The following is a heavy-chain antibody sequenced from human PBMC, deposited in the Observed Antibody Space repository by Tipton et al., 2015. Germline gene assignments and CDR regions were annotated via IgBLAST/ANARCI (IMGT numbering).Heavy chain of an antibody. V-gene: IGHV3-7*01. Sequence: GSLRLSCAASGFTFSNYAMIWVRQAPGKGLEWVANIKQDGSEKWYVDSVKGRFTISRDNAKKSVYLQMNSLRVEDTAVYYCARDHVVRARWFDPWGQGTLVTVSS. J-gene: IGHJ5*02. D-gene: IGHD3-10*01. CDR3: ARDHVVRARWFDP. CDR2: IKQDGSEK. CDR1: GFTFSNYA.